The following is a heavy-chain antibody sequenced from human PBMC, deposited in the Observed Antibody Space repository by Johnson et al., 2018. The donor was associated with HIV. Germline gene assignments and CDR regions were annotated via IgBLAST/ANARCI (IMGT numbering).Heavy chain of an antibody. D-gene: IGHD3-3*01. CDR2: ISGSGGST. CDR3: SRVSGFGVGIIDPFCI. Sequence: VHLVESGGGLVQPGGSLRLSCAASGFTVRSNYMSWVRQAPGKGLEWVSVISGSGGSTYYADSVKGRFTISRDNAKNTLHLQMNSLRVEDTAGYYCSRVSGFGVGIIDPFCIWGQGKMVTVSS. J-gene: IGHJ3*02. V-gene: IGHV3-66*02. CDR1: GFTVRSNY.